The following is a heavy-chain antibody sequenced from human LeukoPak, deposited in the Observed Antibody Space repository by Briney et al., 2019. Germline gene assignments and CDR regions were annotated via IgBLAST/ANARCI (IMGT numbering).Heavy chain of an antibody. CDR3: AREAKHTPGYFDY. CDR2: INHSGST. Sequence: SETLSLTCAVYGGSFSGYYWSWIRQPPGKGLEWIGEINHSGSTNYNPSLKGRVTISVDTSKNQFSLKLNSVTAADTAVYYCAREAKHTPGYFDYWGQGTLVTVSS. J-gene: IGHJ4*02. D-gene: IGHD2-2*02. CDR1: GGSFSGYY. V-gene: IGHV4-34*01.